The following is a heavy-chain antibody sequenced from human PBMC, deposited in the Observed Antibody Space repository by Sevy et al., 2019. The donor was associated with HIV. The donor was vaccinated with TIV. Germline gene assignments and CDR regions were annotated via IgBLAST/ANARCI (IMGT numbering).Heavy chain of an antibody. CDR1: GFTFSKYS. J-gene: IGHJ4*02. D-gene: IGHD2-8*01. CDR3: AREGCTKPHDY. Sequence: GGSLRLSCAASGFTFSKYSMSWVHQPPGKGLEGVSTLSFGCGEINYADSVKGRFTISRDNSKSSVYLQMNNLRPEDTAVYYCAREGCTKPHDYWGQGTLVTVSS. CDR2: LSFGCGEI. V-gene: IGHV3-23*01.